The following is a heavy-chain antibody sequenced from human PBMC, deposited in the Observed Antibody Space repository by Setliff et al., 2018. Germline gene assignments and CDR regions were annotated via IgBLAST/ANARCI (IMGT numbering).Heavy chain of an antibody. D-gene: IGHD2-21*01. Sequence: GGSLRLSCATSGFTFSGNYMHWVRQAPGKGLVWVSRINTDDGTTNYADSVQGRFTIFRDNAKNTVYMELNSLRVDDTAVYFCTRAFYCGRKCYRGFDYWGQGALVTVSS. J-gene: IGHJ4*02. V-gene: IGHV3-74*01. CDR1: GFTFSGNY. CDR3: TRAFYCGRKCYRGFDY. CDR2: INTDDGTT.